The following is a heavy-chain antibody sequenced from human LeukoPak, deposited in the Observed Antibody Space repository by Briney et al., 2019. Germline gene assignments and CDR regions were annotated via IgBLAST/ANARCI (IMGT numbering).Heavy chain of an antibody. D-gene: IGHD5/OR15-5a*01. CDR3: ARHKASTYYGMGV. J-gene: IGHJ6*02. V-gene: IGHV4-59*01. CDR1: GGSISSYY. Sequence: SETLSLTCTVSGGSISSYYWSWIRQPPGKGLEWIGYIYYSGSTNYNPSLKSRVTISVDTSKNQFSLKLSSVTAADTAVYYCARHKASTYYGMGVWGQGTTVTVSS. CDR2: IYYSGST.